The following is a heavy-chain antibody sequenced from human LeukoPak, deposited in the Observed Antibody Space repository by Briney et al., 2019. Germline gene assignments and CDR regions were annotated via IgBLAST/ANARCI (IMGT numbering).Heavy chain of an antibody. CDR1: GGSFSGYY. CDR3: ARLVHCSSTSCYSPYYYYGMDV. J-gene: IGHJ6*02. D-gene: IGHD2-2*01. V-gene: IGHV4-34*01. Sequence: PSETLSLTRAVYGGSFSGYYWSWIRQPPGKGLEWIGEINHSGSTNYNPSLKSRVTISVDTSKNQFSLKLSSVTAADTAVYYCARLVHCSSTSCYSPYYYYGMDVWGQGTTVTVSS. CDR2: INHSGST.